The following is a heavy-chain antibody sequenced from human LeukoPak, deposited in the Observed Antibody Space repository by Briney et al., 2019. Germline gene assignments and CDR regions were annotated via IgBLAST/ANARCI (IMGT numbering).Heavy chain of an antibody. Sequence: GGTLRLSCAASGFTFSDYGMTWVRQAPGKGLEWVSTISDGGSFTYYADSVKGRFTISRDNSKNTLFLQMNTLRAEDTAVYYCAKSRGSGSNMARGVNFDYWGQGTLVTVSS. CDR3: AKSRGSGSNMARGVNFDY. D-gene: IGHD3-10*01. CDR1: GFTFSDYG. CDR2: ISDGGSFT. J-gene: IGHJ4*02. V-gene: IGHV3-23*01.